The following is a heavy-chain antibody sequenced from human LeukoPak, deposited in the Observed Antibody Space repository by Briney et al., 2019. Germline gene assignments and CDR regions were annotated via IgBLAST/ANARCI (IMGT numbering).Heavy chain of an antibody. CDR3: AKNYYDSSGYFAADY. CDR2: ISGSGGST. D-gene: IGHD3-22*01. J-gene: IGHJ4*02. V-gene: IGHV3-23*01. Sequence: GGSLRLSCAASGIAFSTYAMSWVRQAPGKGLEWVSAISGSGGSTYYADSVKGRFTISRDNSKNTLYLQMNSLRAEDTAVYYCAKNYYDSSGYFAADYWGQGTLVTVSS. CDR1: GIAFSTYA.